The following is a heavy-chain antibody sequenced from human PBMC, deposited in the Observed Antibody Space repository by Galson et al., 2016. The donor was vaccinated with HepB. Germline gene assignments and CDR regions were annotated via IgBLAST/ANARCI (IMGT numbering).Heavy chain of an antibody. D-gene: IGHD4-11*01. V-gene: IGHV5-10-1*01. CDR2: IHPTDSYT. CDR3: TTRRMTTLTPVLDF. Sequence: QSGAEVKKPGESLRISCQASGYSFADYWISWVRQMPGKGLEYMGKIHPTDSYTNYSPSFQGHVTISTDKSITTVYLTWSSLKASDTAIYYCTTRRMTTLTPVLDFWGQGTLLTVSS. CDR1: GYSFADYW. J-gene: IGHJ4*02.